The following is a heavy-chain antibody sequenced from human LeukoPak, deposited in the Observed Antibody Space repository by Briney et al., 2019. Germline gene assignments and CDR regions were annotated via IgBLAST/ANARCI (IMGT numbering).Heavy chain of an antibody. CDR2: IYYSGST. CDR1: GGSISSSSYY. D-gene: IGHD4-23*01. Sequence: SETLSLTCTVSGGSISSSSYYWGWIRQPPGMGLEWIGSIYYSGSTYYNPSLKSRVTVSIDTSKNQFSLKLSSVTAADTAVYYCATTYYGGNSYWYFDLWGRGTLVTVSS. J-gene: IGHJ2*01. CDR3: ATTYYGGNSYWYFDL. V-gene: IGHV4-39*07.